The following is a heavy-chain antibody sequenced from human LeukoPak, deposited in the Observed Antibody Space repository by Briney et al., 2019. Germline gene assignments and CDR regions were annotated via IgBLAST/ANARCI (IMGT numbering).Heavy chain of an antibody. V-gene: IGHV3-48*01. CDR3: ATGLAYCGGDCYDY. CDR1: GFTFSSYS. CDR2: ISSSSSTI. Sequence: PGGSPRLSCAASGFTFSSYSMNWVRQAPGKGLEWVSYISSSSSTIYYADSVKGRFTISRDNAKNSLYLQMNSLRAEDTAVYYCATGLAYCGGDCYDYWGQGTLVTVSS. J-gene: IGHJ4*02. D-gene: IGHD2-21*02.